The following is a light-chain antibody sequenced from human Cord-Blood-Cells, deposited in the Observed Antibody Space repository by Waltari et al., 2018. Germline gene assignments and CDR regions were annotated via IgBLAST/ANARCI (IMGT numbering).Light chain of an antibody. V-gene: IGLV1-44*01. Sequence: QSVLTQPPSASGTPGQRVTISCSGSSSNIGSNTVNWYQHLPGTAPKLLSYSNNQRPSGGPDRFSGSKSGTSASLAISGLQSEDEAEYYCAAWDDSLNGPVFGGGTKLTVL. CDR1: SSNIGSNT. CDR2: SNN. CDR3: AAWDDSLNGPV. J-gene: IGLJ3*02.